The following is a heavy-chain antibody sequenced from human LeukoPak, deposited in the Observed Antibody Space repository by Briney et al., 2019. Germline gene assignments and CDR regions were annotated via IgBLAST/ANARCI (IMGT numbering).Heavy chain of an antibody. Sequence: PGGSLRLSCAASGFTFSRYELNWVRQAPGKGLEWVSYISSSGSIIYYADSVKGRFTISRDNAKNSLYLQMISLRAEDTALYYCARDLGMTDGDYVSYFDYWGQGTLVTVSS. D-gene: IGHD4-17*01. CDR1: GFTFSRYE. CDR2: ISSSGSII. J-gene: IGHJ4*02. CDR3: ARDLGMTDGDYVSYFDY. V-gene: IGHV3-48*03.